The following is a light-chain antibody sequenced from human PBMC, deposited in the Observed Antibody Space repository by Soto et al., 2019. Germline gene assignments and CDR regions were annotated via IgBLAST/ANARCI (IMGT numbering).Light chain of an antibody. Sequence: DIQMTQSPSSLSASVGDRVIITCRASEDISNYLAWYQQKPGKVPKLLIYGASTLQSGVPSRFSGSGSGTDFTLTLSSLQTEHVATHYCQNDNRAPWTFGQGTKVASK. J-gene: IGKJ1*01. CDR3: QNDNRAPWT. CDR1: EDISNY. CDR2: GAS. V-gene: IGKV1-27*01.